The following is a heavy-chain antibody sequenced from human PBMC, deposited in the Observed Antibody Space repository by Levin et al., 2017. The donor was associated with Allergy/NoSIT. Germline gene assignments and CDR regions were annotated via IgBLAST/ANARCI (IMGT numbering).Heavy chain of an antibody. CDR2: IGTAGDT. V-gene: IGHV3-13*01. J-gene: IGHJ6*02. Sequence: GGSLRLSCAASGFTFSNYDMHWFRQATGKGLEWVSGIGTAGDTYYPGSVKGRFTISRENAKNSLYLQMNSLTAGDTAVYYCARVAARATHRGMDVWGQGTTVTVSS. CDR3: ARVAARATHRGMDV. CDR1: GFTFSNYD. D-gene: IGHD1-14*01.